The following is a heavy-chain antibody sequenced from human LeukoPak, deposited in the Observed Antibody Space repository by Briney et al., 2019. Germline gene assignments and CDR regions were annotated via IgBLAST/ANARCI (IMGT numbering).Heavy chain of an antibody. CDR2: IYSGDNT. D-gene: IGHD1-26*01. J-gene: IGHJ4*02. CDR3: AREAPYPRIVGGGLRGFDY. CDR1: GFTVSSNH. V-gene: IGHV3-53*01. Sequence: GGSLRLSCAASGFTVSSNHMSWVRQAPGEGLEWGSVIYSGDNTYYADSVKGRFTISRDNSKNTDYLQMNSLRAADTAVYFCAREAPYPRIVGGGLRGFDYWGQGTLVTVSS.